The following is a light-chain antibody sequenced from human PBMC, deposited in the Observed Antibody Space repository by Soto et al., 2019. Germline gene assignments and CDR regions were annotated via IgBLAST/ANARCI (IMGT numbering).Light chain of an antibody. CDR1: SSNIGSYNL. V-gene: IGLV2-23*01. CDR2: EGS. J-gene: IGLJ1*01. CDR3: CSFAGTGTQYV. Sequence: QSALTQPASVSGSLGQSITISCIGTSSNIGSYNLVSWYQHQPGKAPKIMIFEGSKRPSGVSNRFSGSRSGNTASLTISGLQAEDEADYYCCSFAGTGTQYVFGTGNKLTVL.